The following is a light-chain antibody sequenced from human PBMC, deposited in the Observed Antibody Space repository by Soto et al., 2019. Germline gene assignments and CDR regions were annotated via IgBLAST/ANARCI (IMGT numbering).Light chain of an antibody. CDR3: SSYAGSNNLV. J-gene: IGLJ2*01. V-gene: IGLV2-8*01. Sequence: QSALTQPPSASGSPGQSVTISCTGTSSDVGDYNYVSWYQQHPGKAPKLMIYEVSKRPSGVPDRFSGSKSGNTASLTVSGLQGEDEGDYYCSSYAGSNNLVFGGGTKLTVL. CDR1: SSDVGDYNY. CDR2: EVS.